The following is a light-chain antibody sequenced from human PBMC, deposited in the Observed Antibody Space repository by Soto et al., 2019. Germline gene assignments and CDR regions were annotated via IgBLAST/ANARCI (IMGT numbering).Light chain of an antibody. CDR2: LNSDGSH. Sequence: QSVLTQSPSASASLGASVKLTCTLSSGHSSYAIAWHQQQPEKGPRYLMKLNSDGSHSKGDRIPDRFSGSSSGAERYLTISSLQSEDEADYYCQTWGTGIGVFGGGTKLTVL. J-gene: IGLJ2*01. CDR1: SGHSSYA. V-gene: IGLV4-69*01. CDR3: QTWGTGIGV.